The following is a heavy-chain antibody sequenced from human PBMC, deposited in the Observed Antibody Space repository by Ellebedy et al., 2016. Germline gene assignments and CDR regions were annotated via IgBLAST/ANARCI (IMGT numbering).Heavy chain of an antibody. J-gene: IGHJ5*02. Sequence: ASVKVSXKASRYTFTGYYMHWVRQAPGQGLEWMGWINPNSGGTNYAQKFQGRVTMTRDTSISTAYMELSRLRSDDTAVYYCAGYCSSTSCYWFNPWGQGNLVTVSS. V-gene: IGHV1-2*02. CDR1: RYTFTGYY. CDR3: AGYCSSTSCYWFNP. CDR2: INPNSGGT. D-gene: IGHD2-2*01.